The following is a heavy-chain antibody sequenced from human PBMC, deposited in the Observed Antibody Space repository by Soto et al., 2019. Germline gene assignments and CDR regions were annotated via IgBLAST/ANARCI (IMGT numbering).Heavy chain of an antibody. J-gene: IGHJ6*02. CDR3: ARGLSEPLYYDFWSGYPSYYGMDV. V-gene: IGHV3-7*05. CDR2: IKQDGSEK. D-gene: IGHD3-3*01. Sequence: GGSLRLSCAASGFTFSSYWMSWVRQAPGKGLEWVANIKQDGSEKYYVDSVKGRLTISRDKAKNSLYLQMNSLKAEDTAVYYCARGLSEPLYYDFWSGYPSYYGMDVWGQGTTVTVSS. CDR1: GFTFSSYW.